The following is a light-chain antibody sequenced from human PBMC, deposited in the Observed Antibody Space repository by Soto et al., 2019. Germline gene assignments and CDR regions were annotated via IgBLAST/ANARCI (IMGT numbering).Light chain of an antibody. CDR3: SSYAASNNFYFV. J-gene: IGLJ3*02. Sequence: QSLLTQPPSASGSPAQSATISCTGTSSDVGGYNYVSWYQQYPGRAPKLMIYEVTKRPSGVPDRFSGSKSGNTASLTVSGLQAEDEADYYCSSYAASNNFYFVFGGG. CDR2: EVT. CDR1: SSDVGGYNY. V-gene: IGLV2-8*01.